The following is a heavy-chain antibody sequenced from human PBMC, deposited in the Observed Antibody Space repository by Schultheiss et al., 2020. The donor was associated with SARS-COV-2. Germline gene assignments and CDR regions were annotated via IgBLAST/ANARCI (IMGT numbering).Heavy chain of an antibody. V-gene: IGHV1-69*13. CDR3: AGGRYSSSPEVHYYYGMDV. Sequence: SVKVSCKASGGTFSSYAISWVRQAPGQGLEWMGGIIPIFGTANYAQKFQGRVTITADESTSTAYMELSSLRSEDTAVYYCAGGRYSSSPEVHYYYGMDVWGQGTTVTVSS. J-gene: IGHJ6*02. CDR1: GGTFSSYA. D-gene: IGHD6-6*01. CDR2: IIPIFGTA.